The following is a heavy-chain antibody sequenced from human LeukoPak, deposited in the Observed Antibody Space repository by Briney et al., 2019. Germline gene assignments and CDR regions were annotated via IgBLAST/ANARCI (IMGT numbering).Heavy chain of an antibody. J-gene: IGHJ5*02. Sequence: PSQTLSLTCAVSGGSISSGGYPWSWIRQPPGKGLEWIGYIYHSGSTYYNPSLKSRVTISVDRSKNQFSLKLSSVTAADTAVYYCARGITMVRGVDFNWFDPWGQGTLVTVSS. CDR3: ARGITMVRGVDFNWFDP. D-gene: IGHD3-10*01. V-gene: IGHV4-30-2*01. CDR2: IYHSGST. CDR1: GGSISSGGYP.